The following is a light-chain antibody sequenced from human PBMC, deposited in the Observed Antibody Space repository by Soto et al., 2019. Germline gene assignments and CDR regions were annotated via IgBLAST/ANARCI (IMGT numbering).Light chain of an antibody. CDR3: QQYNDWPPLT. CDR1: QGISSY. CDR2: AAS. Sequence: IQLTQSPSSLSASVGDRVTITCRASQGISSYLAWYQQKPGKAPKLLIYAASTLQSGVPSRFSGSGSGTDFTLTISSLQPEDFATYYCQQYNDWPPLTFGGGTRVDIK. V-gene: IGKV1-9*01. J-gene: IGKJ4*01.